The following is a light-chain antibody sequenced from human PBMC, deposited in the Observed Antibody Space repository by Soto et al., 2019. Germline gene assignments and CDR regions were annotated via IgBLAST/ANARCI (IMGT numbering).Light chain of an antibody. J-gene: IGKJ4*01. CDR1: QSISNN. CDR2: QTS. Sequence: EIVMTQSPATLSVSPGERATLSCRASQSISNNLAWYQQKPGQAPRLLVYQTSIRAAGIPARFSASGSGTDFTLSISRLEPEDFAVYYCQQYGSSLTFGGGTKVDIK. CDR3: QQYGSSLT. V-gene: IGKV3-20*01.